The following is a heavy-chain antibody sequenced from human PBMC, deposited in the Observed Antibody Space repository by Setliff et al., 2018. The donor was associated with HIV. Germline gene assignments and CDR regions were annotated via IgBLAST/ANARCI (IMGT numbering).Heavy chain of an antibody. J-gene: IGHJ4*02. V-gene: IGHV4-34*01. Sequence: SETLSLTCAVYGGSFSGYYWSWIRQPPGKGLEWIGEINHSGSTNYNMSLWSRVTISLDASRNQFSLGLISVTAADTAVYYCAGGPGTTSIDYWAQGTLVTVS. D-gene: IGHD1-26*01. CDR1: GGSFSGYY. CDR2: INHSGST. CDR3: AGGPGTTSIDY.